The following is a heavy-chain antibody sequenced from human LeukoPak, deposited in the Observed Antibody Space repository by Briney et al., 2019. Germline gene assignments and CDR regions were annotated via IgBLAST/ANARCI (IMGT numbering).Heavy chain of an antibody. Sequence: SETLSLTCTVSGGSISSSSYYWGWIRQPPGKGLEWIGSIYYSGSTYYNPSLKSRVTISVDTSKNQFSLKLSSVTAADTAVYYCARGRGSGYYPFDYWGQGTLVTVSS. V-gene: IGHV4-39*01. CDR2: IYYSGST. J-gene: IGHJ4*02. CDR3: ARGRGSGYYPFDY. CDR1: GGSISSSSYY. D-gene: IGHD3-22*01.